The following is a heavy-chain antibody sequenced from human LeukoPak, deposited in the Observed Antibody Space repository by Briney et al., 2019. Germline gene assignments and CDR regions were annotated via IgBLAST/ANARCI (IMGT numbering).Heavy chain of an antibody. D-gene: IGHD1-26*01. V-gene: IGHV3-64*01. CDR3: ARLAGGSYSDY. CDR2: ISYNGGST. CDR1: GFTFSSYA. Sequence: PGGSLRLSCAASGFTFSSYAMNWVRQAPGKGLEYVSSISYNGGSTYYANSVKGRFTISRDNSKNTLYLQMGSLRAEDMDVYYCARLAGGSYSDYWGQGTLVTVSS. J-gene: IGHJ4*02.